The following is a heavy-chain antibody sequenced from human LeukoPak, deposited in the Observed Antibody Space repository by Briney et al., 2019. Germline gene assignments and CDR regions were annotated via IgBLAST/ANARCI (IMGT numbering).Heavy chain of an antibody. CDR2: IYYSGST. Sequence: SETLSLTCIVSGDSISSYYGSWIRQPPGKGLEWIGYIYYSGSTNYNPSLKSRVTISVDTSKNQFSLKLSSVTAADTAVYYCARADYGDYCFDYWGRGTLVTVSS. V-gene: IGHV4-59*01. J-gene: IGHJ4*02. CDR1: GDSISSYY. CDR3: ARADYGDYCFDY. D-gene: IGHD4-17*01.